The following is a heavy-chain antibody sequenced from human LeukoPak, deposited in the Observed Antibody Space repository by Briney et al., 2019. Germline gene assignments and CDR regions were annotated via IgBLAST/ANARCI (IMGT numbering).Heavy chain of an antibody. CDR1: GFTLSRYW. Sequence: GGSLRLSCAASGFTLSRYWMSWVRQAPGKGLEWVANINEDGGERHYVDTVKGRFTISRDNAKNSLYLQMNSQRAEDTAVYYCARGGNLENWGRGTLVTVSS. V-gene: IGHV3-7*01. CDR3: ARGGNLEN. J-gene: IGHJ4*02. D-gene: IGHD1-14*01. CDR2: INEDGGER.